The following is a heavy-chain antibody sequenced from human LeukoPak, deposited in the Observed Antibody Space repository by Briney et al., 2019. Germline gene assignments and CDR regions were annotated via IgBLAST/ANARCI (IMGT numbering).Heavy chain of an antibody. CDR2: ISYDGSNK. V-gene: IGHV3-30-3*01. CDR1: GFTFSSYA. J-gene: IGHJ4*02. D-gene: IGHD6-19*01. CDR3: AREKEGYSSGWYLDPYTIFDY. Sequence: PGGSLGLSCAASGFTFSSYAMHWVRQAPGKGLEWVAVISYDGSNKYYADSVKGRFTISRDNSKNTLYLQMNSLRAEDTAVYYCAREKEGYSSGWYLDPYTIFDYWGQGTLVTVSS.